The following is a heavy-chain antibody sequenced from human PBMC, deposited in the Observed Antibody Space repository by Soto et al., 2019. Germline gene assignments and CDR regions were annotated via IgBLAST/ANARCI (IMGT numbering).Heavy chain of an antibody. J-gene: IGHJ4*02. D-gene: IGHD2-21*02. CDR3: AREVVTETTLGYFDF. CDR2: IIPFFGTP. Sequence: QVHLVQSGAEVKKSGSSVRVSCTASGGTFTNDAISWVRQAPGQDLEWLGRIIPFFGTPDYSQSFQGRLTITADESTGTAYMDLRSLRSDDTAVYYCAREVVTETTLGYFDFWGQGTLVTVSS. CDR1: GGTFTNDA. V-gene: IGHV1-69*01.